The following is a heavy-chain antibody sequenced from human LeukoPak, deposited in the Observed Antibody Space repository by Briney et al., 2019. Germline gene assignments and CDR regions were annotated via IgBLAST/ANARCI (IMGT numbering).Heavy chain of an antibody. CDR3: AREFVGDYSHSSDYSDTFFDY. J-gene: IGHJ4*02. Sequence: ASVKVSCKASGYTFTSYGISWVRQAPGQGLEWMGWSSAYNDNTNYAQNLQDRVTMTTDTSTSTAYMELRSLRSDDAAVYYCAREFVGDYSHSSDYSDTFFDYWGQGTLVTVSS. CDR2: SSAYNDNT. CDR1: GYTFTSYG. D-gene: IGHD3-22*01. V-gene: IGHV1-18*01.